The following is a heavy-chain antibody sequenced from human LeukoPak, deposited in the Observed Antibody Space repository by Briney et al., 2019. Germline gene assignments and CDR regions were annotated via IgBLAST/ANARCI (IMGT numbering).Heavy chain of an antibody. CDR3: ARGRAATKTLYWFDP. CDR1: GYTFTGYY. CDR2: INPNSGGT. V-gene: IGHV1-2*02. D-gene: IGHD2-15*01. Sequence: ASVKVSCKASGYTFTGYYMDWVRQAPGQGLEWMGWINPNSGGTNFAQKFQGRVTMTRDTSISTAYMELSRLRSDDTAVYYCARGRAATKTLYWFDPWGQGTLVTVSS. J-gene: IGHJ5*02.